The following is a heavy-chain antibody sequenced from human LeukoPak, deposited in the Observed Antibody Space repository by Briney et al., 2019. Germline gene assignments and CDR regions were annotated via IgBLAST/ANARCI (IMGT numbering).Heavy chain of an antibody. CDR3: AKGNYDFWSGYLYYFDY. V-gene: IGHV3-23*01. CDR2: ISGSGGST. CDR1: GFTFSSYA. Sequence: GGSLRLSCAASGFTFSSYAMSWVRQAPGKGLEWVSAISGSGGSTYCADSVKGRFTISRDNSKNTLYLQMNSLRAEDTAVYYCAKGNYDFWSGYLYYFDYWGQGTLVTVSS. J-gene: IGHJ4*02. D-gene: IGHD3-3*01.